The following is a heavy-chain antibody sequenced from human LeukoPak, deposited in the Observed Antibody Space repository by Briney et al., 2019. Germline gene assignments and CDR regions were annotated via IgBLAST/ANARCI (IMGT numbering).Heavy chain of an antibody. CDR1: GGTFSSYV. Sequence: SVKGSCKASGGTFSSYVISWVRQAPGQGLEWMGGVIPIFGTPKHEQKFHGRVTITTHESSSTAYMELSSLRSEDTAVYYFARERTDYADWGQGTLVTVSS. J-gene: IGHJ4*02. CDR3: ARERTDYAD. D-gene: IGHD4-17*01. V-gene: IGHV1-69*05. CDR2: VIPIFGTP.